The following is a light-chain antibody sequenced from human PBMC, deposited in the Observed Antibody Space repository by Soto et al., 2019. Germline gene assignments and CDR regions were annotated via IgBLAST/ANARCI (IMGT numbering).Light chain of an antibody. Sequence: DIQMTQSPSTLSASVGDRVTITCRASQSITDWLAWYQQKPGKAPKFLIYKASNLEGGVPSRFSGSGSGTEFSLTISSGQPDDVATYYCQYWDDDSWTFGQGTKVEIK. V-gene: IGKV1-5*03. CDR1: QSITDW. CDR3: QYWDDDSWT. J-gene: IGKJ1*01. CDR2: KAS.